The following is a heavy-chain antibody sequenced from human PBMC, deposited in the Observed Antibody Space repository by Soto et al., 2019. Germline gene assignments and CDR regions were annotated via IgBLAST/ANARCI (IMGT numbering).Heavy chain of an antibody. CDR2: IYYSGST. Sequence: ASETLSLTCTVSGGSISSYYWSWIRQPPGKGLEWIGYIYYSGSTNYNPSLKSRVTISVDTSKNQFSLKLSSVTAADTAVYYCARLHGSGRPLDYWGQGTLVTVSS. D-gene: IGHD3-10*01. CDR1: GGSISSYY. CDR3: ARLHGSGRPLDY. J-gene: IGHJ4*02. V-gene: IGHV4-59*08.